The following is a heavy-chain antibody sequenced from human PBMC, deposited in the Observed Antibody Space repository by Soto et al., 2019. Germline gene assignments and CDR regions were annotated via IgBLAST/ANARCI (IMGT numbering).Heavy chain of an antibody. CDR1: GFTVSSYV. CDR3: AREDGGGPFDF. D-gene: IGHD2-15*01. V-gene: IGHV3-23*01. Sequence: GALRLSCAASGFTVSSYVMHWVRQAPGKGLEWVSAISGSGSRIYYADSVKGRFTISRDTATSTLYLQMDSLRADDTAVYYCAREDGGGPFDFWGQGTLVTVSS. J-gene: IGHJ4*02. CDR2: ISGSGSRI.